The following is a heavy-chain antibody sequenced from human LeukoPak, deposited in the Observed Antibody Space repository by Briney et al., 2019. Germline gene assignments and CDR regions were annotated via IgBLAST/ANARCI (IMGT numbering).Heavy chain of an antibody. Sequence: SETLSLTCAVYGGSFSGSYWSWIRQPPGKGLEWIGEINHSGSTNYNPSLKSRVTISVDTSKNHFSLKLTSVTAADTAVFYCARESGYYDVLTGYYNQNWFDPWGQGTLVTVSS. CDR2: INHSGST. V-gene: IGHV4-34*01. CDR1: GGSFSGSY. D-gene: IGHD3-9*01. J-gene: IGHJ5*02. CDR3: ARESGYYDVLTGYYNQNWFDP.